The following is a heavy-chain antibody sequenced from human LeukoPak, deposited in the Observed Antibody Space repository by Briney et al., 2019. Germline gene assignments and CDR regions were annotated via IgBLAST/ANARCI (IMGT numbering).Heavy chain of an antibody. CDR3: ARHLLYGFPFD. Sequence: SETLSLTCAVYGGSFSGYYWSWIRQPPGKGLEWIGEINHSGSTNYNPSLKSRVTISVDTSKNQFSLKLSSVTAADTAVYYCARHLLYGFPFDWGQGTLVTVSS. J-gene: IGHJ4*02. CDR1: GGSFSGYY. CDR2: INHSGST. D-gene: IGHD4-17*01. V-gene: IGHV4-34*01.